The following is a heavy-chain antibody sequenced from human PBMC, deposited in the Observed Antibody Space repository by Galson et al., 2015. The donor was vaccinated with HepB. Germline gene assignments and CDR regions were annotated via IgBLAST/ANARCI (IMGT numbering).Heavy chain of an antibody. D-gene: IGHD3-16*01. CDR1: GFTFSSYG. CDR2: ISYDGSNK. Sequence: LRLSCAASGFTFSSYGMHWVRQAPGKGLEWVAVISYDGSNKYYADSVKGRFTISRDNSKNTLYLQMNSLRAEDTAVYYCARGSMITFGGVRADRYNWFDPWGQGTLVTVSS. CDR3: ARGSMITFGGVRADRYNWFDP. J-gene: IGHJ5*02. V-gene: IGHV3-30*03.